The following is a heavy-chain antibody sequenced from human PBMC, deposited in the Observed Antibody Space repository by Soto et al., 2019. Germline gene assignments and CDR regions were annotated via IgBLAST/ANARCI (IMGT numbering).Heavy chain of an antibody. J-gene: IGHJ4*02. CDR2: VWHDGKYK. V-gene: IGHV3-33*01. CDR3: ARDKAAAAKGVHFDY. CDR1: GVIFNNYG. Sequence: GGSLRLYCSTSGVIFNNYGMHWVRQAPGKGLEWVAVVWHDGKYKYYADSVRGRFTISRDKSNNTVFLQMDSLRAEDTAVYYCARDKAAAAKGVHFDYWGQGSLVTVSS. D-gene: IGHD6-13*01.